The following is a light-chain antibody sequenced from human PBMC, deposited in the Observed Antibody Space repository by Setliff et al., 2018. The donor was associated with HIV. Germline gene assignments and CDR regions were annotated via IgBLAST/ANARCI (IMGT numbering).Light chain of an antibody. CDR1: SSDVGDYNY. CDR2: DVS. Sequence: QSALTQPASVSGSPGQSITISCTGTSSDVGDYNYVSWYQQHPGKAPKLMISDVSKRPSGVSSRFSGSKSGNTASLTISGLQAEDEADYYCSSYTSSSTRVFGTGTKVTVL. V-gene: IGLV2-14*01. CDR3: SSYTSSSTRV. J-gene: IGLJ1*01.